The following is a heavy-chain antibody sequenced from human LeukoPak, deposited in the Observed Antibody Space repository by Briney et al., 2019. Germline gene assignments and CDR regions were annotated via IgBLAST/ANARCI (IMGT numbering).Heavy chain of an antibody. D-gene: IGHD6-6*01. Sequence: GAPVKVSCKASGYTFTGYYMHWVRQAPGQGLEWMGWINPNSGGTNYAQKFQGRVTMTSDTSISTAYMNFSRLRSDDTAMYYCARDLGVAVRPFSLFYWGQGTLVTVSS. CDR1: GYTFTGYY. J-gene: IGHJ4*02. CDR2: INPNSGGT. V-gene: IGHV1-2*02. CDR3: ARDLGVAVRPFSLFY.